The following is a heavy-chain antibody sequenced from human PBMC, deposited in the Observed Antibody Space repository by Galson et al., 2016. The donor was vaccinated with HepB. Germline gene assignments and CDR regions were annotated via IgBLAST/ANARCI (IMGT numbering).Heavy chain of an antibody. CDR3: ARKSMAGPRSYFDY. J-gene: IGHJ4*02. CDR1: GFTFNKYP. CDR2: ISYDGNNK. Sequence: SLRLSCAASGFTFNKYPMFWVRQAPGKGLGWVAVISYDGNNKYYAGSVKGRFTISRDSSQNTLYLQMNSLRTEDTAVYFCARKSMAGPRSYFDYWGQGTLVTVSS. D-gene: IGHD6-19*01. V-gene: IGHV3-30*03.